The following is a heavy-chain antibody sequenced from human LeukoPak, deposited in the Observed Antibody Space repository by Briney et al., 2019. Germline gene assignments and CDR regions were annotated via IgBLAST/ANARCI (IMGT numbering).Heavy chain of an antibody. D-gene: IGHD1-26*01. V-gene: IGHV3-53*01. CDR3: ARASWVAISFDY. J-gene: IGHJ4*02. Sequence: AGGSLRLSCAASGFTVSSNYMSWVRQAPGRGLEWVSVIYSGGSTYYADSVKGRFIIFRDKSKNTLYLQMNSLRAEDTAVYYCARASWVAISFDYWGQGTLVTVSS. CDR1: GFTVSSNY. CDR2: IYSGGST.